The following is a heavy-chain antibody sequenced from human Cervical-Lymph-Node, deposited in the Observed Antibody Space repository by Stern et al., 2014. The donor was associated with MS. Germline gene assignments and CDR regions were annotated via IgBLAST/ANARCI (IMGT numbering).Heavy chain of an antibody. CDR2: INPKNGDT. CDR1: GYPFVDYY. V-gene: IGHV1-2*02. J-gene: IGHJ4*02. D-gene: IGHD1-26*01. Sequence: QVQLEESGAEVKNPGASVKVSCKASGYPFVDYYMHWVRQVPGQGLEWMGCINPKNGDTNYAQKFQGKGTMTSDTTASKAYMDMSSLRFDETAMYYCARDLLPTSPFDYWGQGTLVTVSS. CDR3: ARDLLPTSPFDY.